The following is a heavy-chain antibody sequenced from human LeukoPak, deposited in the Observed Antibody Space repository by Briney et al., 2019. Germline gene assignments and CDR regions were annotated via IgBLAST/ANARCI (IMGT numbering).Heavy chain of an antibody. CDR2: IKQDGSEK. V-gene: IGHV3-7*04. J-gene: IGHJ4*02. Sequence: GGSLRLSCAASGFTFSSYQMNWVRQAPGKGLEWVANIKQDGSEKYYVDSVKGRFTISRDNAKNSLYLQMNSLRAEDTAVYYCARERNRPTPPFDFWGQGTLVTVSS. D-gene: IGHD1-14*01. CDR1: GFTFSSYQ. CDR3: ARERNRPTPPFDF.